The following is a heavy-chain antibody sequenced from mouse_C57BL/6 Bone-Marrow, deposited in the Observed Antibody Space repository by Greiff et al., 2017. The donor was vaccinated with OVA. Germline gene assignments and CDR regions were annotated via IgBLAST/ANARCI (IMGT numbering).Heavy chain of an antibody. V-gene: IGHV1-64*01. Sequence: VQLQQSGAELVKPGASVKLSCKASGYTFTSYWMHWVKQRPGQGLEWIGMIHPNSGSTNYNEKFKSKATLTVDKSSSTAYMQLSSLTSEDSAVYYCARGIYYGSSYGWFAYWGQGTLVTVSA. CDR2: IHPNSGST. J-gene: IGHJ3*01. CDR3: ARGIYYGSSYGWFAY. D-gene: IGHD1-1*01. CDR1: GYTFTSYW.